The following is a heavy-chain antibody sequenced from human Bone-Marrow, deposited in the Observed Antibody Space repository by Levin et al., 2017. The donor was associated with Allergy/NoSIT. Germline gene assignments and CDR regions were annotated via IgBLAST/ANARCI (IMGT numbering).Heavy chain of an antibody. D-gene: IGHD2-15*01. V-gene: IGHV3-30*04. CDR3: ARDWEDVGVLVAATPVGFFHH. CDR1: GFVFNTYA. CDR2: ILYDGSNK. J-gene: IGHJ1*01. Sequence: GGSLRLSCTASGFVFNTYAMHWVRQAPGKGLEWVAVILYDGSNKYYADSVKGRFSISRDNSKNMVYLQMNSLRSEDTAMYYCARDWEDVGVLVAATPVGFFHHWGQGTLVTVSS.